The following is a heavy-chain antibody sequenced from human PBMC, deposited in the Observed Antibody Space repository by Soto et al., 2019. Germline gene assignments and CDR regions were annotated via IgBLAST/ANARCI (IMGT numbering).Heavy chain of an antibody. D-gene: IGHD5-18*01. CDR3: ARGRGYSYGLDP. V-gene: IGHV4-30-4*01. Sequence: QVQLQESGPGLVKPSQTLSLTCTVSGDSISSINNYWSWIRQPPGEGLEWIGFISYSGTTSYSPSLKSRVXXXLXXSKNQFSLTLNFVTAADTAVYYCARGRGYSYGLDPWGQGSLVTVSS. CDR2: ISYSGTT. J-gene: IGHJ5*02. CDR1: GDSISSINNY.